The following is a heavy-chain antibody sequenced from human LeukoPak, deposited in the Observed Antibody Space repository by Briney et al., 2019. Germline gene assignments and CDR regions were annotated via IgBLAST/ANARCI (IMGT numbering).Heavy chain of an antibody. D-gene: IGHD6-19*01. CDR2: INHSGST. V-gene: IGHV4-34*01. CDR3: ARDSSGWYYFDY. CDR1: GGSFSGYY. Sequence: SETLSLTCAVYGGSFSGYYWSWIRQPPGKGLEWIGEINHSGSTNYNPSLKSRVTISVDTSKNQFSLKLSSVTAADTAVYYCARDSSGWYYFDYWGQGTLVTVSS. J-gene: IGHJ4*02.